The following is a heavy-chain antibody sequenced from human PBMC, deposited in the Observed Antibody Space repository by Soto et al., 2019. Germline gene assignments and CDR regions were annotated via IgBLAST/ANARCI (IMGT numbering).Heavy chain of an antibody. V-gene: IGHV3-64D*06. CDR3: VKEAAAGTNYYYYGMDV. Sequence: QPGGSLRLSCSASGFTFSSYAMDWVRQAPGKGLEYVSAISSNGGSTYYADSVKGRFTISRDNSKNTLYLQMSSLRAEDTAVYYCVKEAAAGTNYYYYGMDVWGQGTTVTVSS. J-gene: IGHJ6*02. CDR1: GFTFSSYA. D-gene: IGHD6-13*01. CDR2: ISSNGGST.